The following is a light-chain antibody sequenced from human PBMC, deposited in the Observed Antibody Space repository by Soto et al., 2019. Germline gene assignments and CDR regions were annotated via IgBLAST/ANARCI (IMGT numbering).Light chain of an antibody. CDR2: EVT. CDR1: SSDVGGYNF. Sequence: QSALTQPASVSGSPGQSITISCTGTSSDVGGYNFVSWYQQHPGKAPKLIIYEVTHRPSGVSNRFSGSKSGNTASLTISGLQAEDEADYYCGAWDDSLSGPAFGGGTKLTVL. J-gene: IGLJ2*01. CDR3: GAWDDSLSGPA. V-gene: IGLV2-14*01.